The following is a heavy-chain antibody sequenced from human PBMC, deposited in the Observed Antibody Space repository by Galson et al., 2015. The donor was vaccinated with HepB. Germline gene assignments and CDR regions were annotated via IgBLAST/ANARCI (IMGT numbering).Heavy chain of an antibody. CDR3: AKVYYDILTGYHEDAFDI. CDR2: ISGSGGIA. J-gene: IGHJ3*02. V-gene: IGHV3-23*01. D-gene: IGHD3-9*01. Sequence: SLRLSCAASGFTFSSYAMTWVRQAPGKGLEWVSAAAISGSGGIAYYADSVKGRFTISRDSSKNTLYLQMNSLRAEDTAVYYCAKVYYDILTGYHEDAFDIWGQGTMVTVSS. CDR1: GFTFSSYA.